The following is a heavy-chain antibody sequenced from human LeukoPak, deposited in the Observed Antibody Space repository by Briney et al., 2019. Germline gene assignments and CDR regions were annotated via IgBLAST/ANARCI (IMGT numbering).Heavy chain of an antibody. V-gene: IGHV4-38-2*02. CDR1: GYSISSGYY. J-gene: IGHJ3*02. CDR3: AREGIRIHAFDI. CDR2: IYHGGRT. Sequence: SETLSLTCTVSGYSISSGYYWGWIRQTPGKGLEWIGYIYHGGRTDYNPSLKSRVTISVDTSKNQFSLKLSSVTAADTAVYYCAREGIRIHAFDIWGQGTMVTVSS. D-gene: IGHD5-18*01.